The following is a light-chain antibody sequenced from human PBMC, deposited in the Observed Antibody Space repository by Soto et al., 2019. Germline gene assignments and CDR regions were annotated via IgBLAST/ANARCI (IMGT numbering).Light chain of an antibody. CDR3: QQYNST. CDR1: QSISNW. Sequence: DIQMTQSPSTLSAYVGDRVTITCRASQSISNWLAWYQQKPGKAPKLLIYKASSLESGVPSRFSGSGSGTEFTLTISRLQPDDFATYYCQQYNSTFGQGTKVDIK. J-gene: IGKJ1*01. V-gene: IGKV1-5*03. CDR2: KAS.